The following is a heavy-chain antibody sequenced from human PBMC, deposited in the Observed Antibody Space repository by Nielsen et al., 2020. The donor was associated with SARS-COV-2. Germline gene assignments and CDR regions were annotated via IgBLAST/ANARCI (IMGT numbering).Heavy chain of an antibody. Sequence: APVKVSCKASGYTFTSYGISWVRQAPGQGLEWMGWLSAYNINTKYAQKLQGRVTMITDTSTGTAYLEVRSLTSDDTAVYYCARATEGNTTIVRGLMDVWGQGTTVTVSS. D-gene: IGHD3-10*01. CDR2: LSAYNINT. CDR1: GYTFTSYG. J-gene: IGHJ6*02. CDR3: ARATEGNTTIVRGLMDV. V-gene: IGHV1-18*01.